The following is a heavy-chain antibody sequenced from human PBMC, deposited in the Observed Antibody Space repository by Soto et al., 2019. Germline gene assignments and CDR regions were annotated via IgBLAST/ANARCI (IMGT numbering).Heavy chain of an antibody. J-gene: IGHJ5*02. V-gene: IGHV4-59*01. CDR1: GVSISSYY. Sequence: QVQLQESGPDLVKPSETLSLTCSVSGVSISSYYWSWIRQPPGKGLEWIGYIFYTGSTYYNPSLKSRFTMSVDTSKNQFSLKLNAVTAADTAVYYCAGGSGFSPWGQGTLVTVSS. D-gene: IGHD6-19*01. CDR3: AGGSGFSP. CDR2: IFYTGST.